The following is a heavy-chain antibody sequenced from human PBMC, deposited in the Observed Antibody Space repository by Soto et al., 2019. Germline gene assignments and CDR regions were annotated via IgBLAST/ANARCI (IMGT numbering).Heavy chain of an antibody. CDR1: GFTFSTYD. V-gene: IGHV3-33*01. Sequence: PGGSLRLSCAASGFTFSTYDMHWVRQAPGKGLEWVAVIWYDGTNKYYADSVKGRFTISRDNSKNTLYLQMNSLRADDTAVYYCARQSESGSYCLGYWRQGTLVTVSS. CDR3: ARQSESGSYCLGY. CDR2: IWYDGTNK. J-gene: IGHJ4*02. D-gene: IGHD3-22*01.